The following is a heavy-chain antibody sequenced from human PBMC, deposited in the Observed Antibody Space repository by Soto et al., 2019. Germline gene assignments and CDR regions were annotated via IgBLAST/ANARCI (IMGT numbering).Heavy chain of an antibody. V-gene: IGHV3-33*01. Sequence: SQRLSCAVSGFSFSSYDMHWVRQAPGKGLEWVAVLWYYESNQYYADSVKGRFTISRDISKNTLFLQMTSLRAEDTAVYFCARGADQRFLEPTDSGYWGYGTLV. CDR2: LWYYESNQ. J-gene: IGHJ4*01. D-gene: IGHD3-3*01. CDR1: GFSFSSYD. CDR3: ARGADQRFLEPTDSGY.